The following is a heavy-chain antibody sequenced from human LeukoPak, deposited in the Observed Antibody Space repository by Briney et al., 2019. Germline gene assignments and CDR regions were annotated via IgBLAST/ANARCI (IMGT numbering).Heavy chain of an antibody. CDR3: VKDLLGSYYYGSGRPY. J-gene: IGHJ4*02. CDR1: GFTFSGYA. D-gene: IGHD3-10*01. CDR2: ISSNGGST. V-gene: IGHV3-64D*06. Sequence: GGSLRLSCSASGFTFSGYAMHWVRQAPGKGLEYVSAISSNGGSTYYADSVKGRFTISRDNSKNTLYLQMSSLRAEDTAVYYCVKDLLGSYYYGSGRPYWGQGTLVTVSS.